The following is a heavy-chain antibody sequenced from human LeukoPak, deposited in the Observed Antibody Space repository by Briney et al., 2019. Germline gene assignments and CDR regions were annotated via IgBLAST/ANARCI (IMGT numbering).Heavy chain of an antibody. D-gene: IGHD1-1*01. J-gene: IGHJ4*02. V-gene: IGHV4-39*07. CDR2: IYYSGST. CDR3: ARGHETEWKSRAFDY. CDR1: GGSISSSSYY. Sequence: PSETLSLTCTVSGGSISSSSYYWGWIRQPPGKGLEWIGSIYYSGSTYYNPSLKSRVTISVDTSKNQFSLKLSSVTAADTAVYYCARGHETEWKSRAFDYWGQGTLVTVSS.